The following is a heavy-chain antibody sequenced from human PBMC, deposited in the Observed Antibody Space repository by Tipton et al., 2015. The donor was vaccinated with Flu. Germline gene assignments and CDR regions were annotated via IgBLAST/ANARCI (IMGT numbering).Heavy chain of an antibody. Sequence: TLSLTCTVSGGSIVDSSYYWDWIRQPPGKGLEWIGTIYYSSGSTYYNPSLKSRVTISVDTSKNQFSLRLSSVTAADTAVYYCATRNSYSGSYYRDYWGQGTLVTVSS. V-gene: IGHV4-39*01. D-gene: IGHD1-26*01. CDR1: GGSIVDSSYY. CDR2: IYYSSGST. CDR3: ATRNSYSGSYYRDY. J-gene: IGHJ4*02.